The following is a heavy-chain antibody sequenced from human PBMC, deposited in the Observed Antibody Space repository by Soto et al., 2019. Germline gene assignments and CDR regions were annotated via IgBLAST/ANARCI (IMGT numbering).Heavy chain of an antibody. CDR3: ARDLAYYDILPGYYLFDY. D-gene: IGHD3-9*01. V-gene: IGHV3-21*01. J-gene: IGHJ4*02. CDR1: GFTFSSYS. CDR2: ISSSSSYI. Sequence: EVQLVESGGGLVKPGGSLRLSCAASGFTFSSYSMNWVRQAPGKGLEWVSSISSSSSYIYYADSVKGRFTISRDNAKNSLYLQMNSLRAEDTAVYYCARDLAYYDILPGYYLFDYWGQGTLVTVSS.